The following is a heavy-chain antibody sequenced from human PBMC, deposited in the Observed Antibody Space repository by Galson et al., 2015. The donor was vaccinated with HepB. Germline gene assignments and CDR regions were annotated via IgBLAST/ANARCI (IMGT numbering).Heavy chain of an antibody. Sequence: PALVKPTQTLTLTCSFSGFSINTAGVGVAWIRQPPGKAPEWLALILWDNDKRYTALLKDRLTVTKDASKNQVALTMTDMDPMDTGTYYCAQSRIKMAGPYPHYNKRSFFDSWGQGILVTVSS. CDR1: GFSINTAGVG. CDR2: ILWDNDK. J-gene: IGHJ5*01. D-gene: IGHD3-10*01. V-gene: IGHV2-5*02. CDR3: AQSRIKMAGPYPHYNKRSFFDS.